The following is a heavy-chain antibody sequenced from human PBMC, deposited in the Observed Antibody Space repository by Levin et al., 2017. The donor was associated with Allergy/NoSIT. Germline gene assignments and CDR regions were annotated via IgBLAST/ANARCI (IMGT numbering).Heavy chain of an antibody. V-gene: IGHV1-18*01. Sequence: ASVKVSCKASGYTFTSYGISWVRQAPGQGLEWMGWISAYNGNTNYAQKLQGRVTMTTDTSTSTAYMELRSLRSDDTAVYYCARATQPSPGYYDFWSGYYGEPVTPGFDYWGQGTLVTVSS. D-gene: IGHD3-3*01. CDR3: ARATQPSPGYYDFWSGYYGEPVTPGFDY. CDR1: GYTFTSYG. J-gene: IGHJ4*02. CDR2: ISAYNGNT.